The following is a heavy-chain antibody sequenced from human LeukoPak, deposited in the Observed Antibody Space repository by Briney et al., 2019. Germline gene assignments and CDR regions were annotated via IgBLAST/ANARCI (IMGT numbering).Heavy chain of an antibody. CDR3: ARSPQRVGIEDY. CDR2: ISSSSSTI. V-gene: IGHV3-48*04. CDR1: GFTFNSFG. D-gene: IGHD1-26*01. Sequence: TGGSLRLSCAASGFTFNSFGMSWVRQAPGKGLEWLSYISSSSSTIYYADSVRGRFTISRDNAKNSLYLQINSLRAADTVVYYCARSPQRVGIEDYWGQGTLVTVSS. J-gene: IGHJ4*02.